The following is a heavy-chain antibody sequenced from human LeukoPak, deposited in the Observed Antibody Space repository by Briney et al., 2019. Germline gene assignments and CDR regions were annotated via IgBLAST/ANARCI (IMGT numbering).Heavy chain of an antibody. D-gene: IGHD6-6*01. CDR3: ANSLYSISSFDY. V-gene: IGHV3-74*01. Sequence: GGSLRLSCAASGFTFSSYCMHCVRQAPGKGLVWVSRINSDGSSTSYADSVKGRFTISRDNAKNTLYLQMNSLRAEDTAVYYCANSLYSISSFDYWGQGTLVTVSS. J-gene: IGHJ4*02. CDR2: INSDGSST. CDR1: GFTFSSYC.